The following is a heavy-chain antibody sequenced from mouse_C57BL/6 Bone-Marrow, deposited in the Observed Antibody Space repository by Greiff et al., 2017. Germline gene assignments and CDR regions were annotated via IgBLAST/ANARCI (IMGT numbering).Heavy chain of an antibody. D-gene: IGHD1-1*01. CDR1: GYTFTSYW. CDR3: ALYYGSSYYAMDY. J-gene: IGHJ4*01. Sequence: QVQLQQPGAELVKPGASVKMSCKASGYTFTSYWITWVKQRPGQGLEWIGDIYPGSGSTNYNEKFKSKATLTVDTSSSPAYMQLSSLTSEDSAVYYCALYYGSSYYAMDYWGQGTSVTVSS. CDR2: IYPGSGST. V-gene: IGHV1-55*01.